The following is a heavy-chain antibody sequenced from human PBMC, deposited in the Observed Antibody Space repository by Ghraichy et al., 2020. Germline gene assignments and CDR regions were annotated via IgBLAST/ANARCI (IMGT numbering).Heavy chain of an antibody. CDR1: GYSISSDYY. V-gene: IGHV4-38-2*02. CDR3: ARDLGRYERLGINWFDP. D-gene: IGHD3-16*01. CDR2: IFHSGST. Sequence: SETLSLTCAVSGYSISSDYYWGWFRQPPRKGLEWIGSIFHSGSTYYNPSLKSRVTISVDTSKNQLSLKLSSVTAADTALYYCARDLGRYERLGINWFDPWGQGTLVTVSS. J-gene: IGHJ5*02.